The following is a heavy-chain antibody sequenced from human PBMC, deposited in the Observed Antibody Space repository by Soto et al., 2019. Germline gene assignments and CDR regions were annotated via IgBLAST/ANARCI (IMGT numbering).Heavy chain of an antibody. D-gene: IGHD3-3*01. Sequence: RLSCAASGFTFSSYAMHWVRQAPGKGLEWVAVISYDGSNKYYADSVKGRFTISRDNSKNTLYLQMNSLRAEDTAVYYCARGHYDFWSGYYGYYYYGMDVWGQGTTVTVSS. CDR3: ARGHYDFWSGYYGYYYYGMDV. V-gene: IGHV3-30-3*01. CDR1: GFTFSSYA. J-gene: IGHJ6*02. CDR2: ISYDGSNK.